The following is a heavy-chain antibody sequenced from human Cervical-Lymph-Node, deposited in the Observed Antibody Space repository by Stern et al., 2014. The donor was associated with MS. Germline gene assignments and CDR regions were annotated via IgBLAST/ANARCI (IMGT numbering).Heavy chain of an antibody. CDR2: IHYRGST. J-gene: IGHJ4*02. CDR3: ARSDRLWGSFDY. V-gene: IGHV4-31*03. D-gene: IGHD3-16*01. CDR1: GGSISSTGYY. Sequence: QVQLQESGPGLVKPSQTLSLTCTVSGGSISSTGYYWSWIRQHPGKGLEWIGYIHYRGSTYYNPSLQSRGTISVDTSKNQFSLNLSSVTAADTALYYCARSDRLWGSFDYWGQGRLVTVSS.